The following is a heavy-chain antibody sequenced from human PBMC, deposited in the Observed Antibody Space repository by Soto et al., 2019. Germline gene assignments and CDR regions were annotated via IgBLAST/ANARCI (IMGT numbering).Heavy chain of an antibody. CDR2: IYYSGST. CDR1: GGSISSSSYY. J-gene: IGHJ4*02. V-gene: IGHV4-39*01. D-gene: IGHD1-26*01. CDR3: TRAPVSGSYCFDF. Sequence: SETLSLTCTVSGGSISSSSYYWGWIRQPPGKGLEWIGSIYYSGSTYYNPSLKSRVTISLDTSKNQFSLKLSSVTAADTAVYYCTRAPVSGSYCFDFWGQGTPVTVSS.